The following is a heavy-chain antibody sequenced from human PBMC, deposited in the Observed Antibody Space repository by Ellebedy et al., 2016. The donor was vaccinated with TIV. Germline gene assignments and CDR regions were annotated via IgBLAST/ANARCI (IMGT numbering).Heavy chain of an antibody. CDR1: GYSVTDHH. D-gene: IGHD2-8*01. CDR3: ARGMGNGRYGDY. V-gene: IGHV1-8*02. J-gene: IGHJ4*02. CDR2: MNPNSGNT. Sequence: ASVKVSXKASGYSVTDHHMHWVRQATGQGLESMGWMNPNSGNTGYAQKFQGRVTMTRDTSISTAYMELSSLRSDDTAVYYCARGMGNGRYGDYWGQGTLVTVS.